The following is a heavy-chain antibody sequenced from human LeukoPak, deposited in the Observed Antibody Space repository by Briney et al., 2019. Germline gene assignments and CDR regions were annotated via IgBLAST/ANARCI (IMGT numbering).Heavy chain of an antibody. J-gene: IGHJ4*02. V-gene: IGHV1-46*01. D-gene: IGHD6-19*01. CDR3: ARGLYDSGWSSKDY. CDR1: GYIFTTNY. CDR2: INPSSKKT. Sequence: ASVKVSCKTSGYIFTTNYTHWVRQAPGQGLEWVGKINPSSKKTNYAQRFQDRVTMTSDTSTNTVCMDLGSLTSDDTAIYYCARGLYDSGWSSKDYWGQGTLVIVSS.